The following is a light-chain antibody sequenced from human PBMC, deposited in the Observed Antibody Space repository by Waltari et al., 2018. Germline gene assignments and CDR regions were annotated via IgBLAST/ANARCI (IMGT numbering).Light chain of an antibody. V-gene: IGLV2-14*03. Sequence: QSALTQPASVSGSPGQSITISCTGTSRDVGGYHYVSWYQQHPGKAPKLMIYDVTNRPSGVSNRFSGSKSGNTASLTISGLQAEDEADYYCSSYTSSRIRVFGGGTKLTVL. CDR2: DVT. J-gene: IGLJ3*02. CDR1: SRDVGGYHY. CDR3: SSYTSSRIRV.